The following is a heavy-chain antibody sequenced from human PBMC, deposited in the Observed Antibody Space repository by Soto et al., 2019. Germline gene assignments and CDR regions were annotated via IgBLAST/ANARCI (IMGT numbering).Heavy chain of an antibody. D-gene: IGHD1-26*01. CDR2: INSDGSST. J-gene: IGHJ4*02. CDR3: AKEGGLSGSYYISSSYYFDY. Sequence: PGGSLRLSCAASGFTFSSYWMHWVRQAPGKGLVWVSRINSDGSSTSYADSVKGRFTISRDNAKNTLYLQMNSLRAKDTAVYYCAKEGGLSGSYYISSSYYFDYWGQGTLVTVSS. V-gene: IGHV3-74*01. CDR1: GFTFSSYW.